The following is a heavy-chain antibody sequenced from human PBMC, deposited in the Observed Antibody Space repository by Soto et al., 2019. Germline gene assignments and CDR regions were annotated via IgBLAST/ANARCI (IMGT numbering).Heavy chain of an antibody. CDR2: IKQDGSEK. Sequence: GGSLRLSCAASGFTFSSYWMSWVRQAPGKGLEWVANIKQDGSEKYYVDSVKGRFTISRDNAKNSLYLQMNSLRAEDTAVYYCARVVGATAYYGMDVWGQGTTVTVSS. CDR3: ARVVGATAYYGMDV. CDR1: GFTFSSYW. D-gene: IGHD1-26*01. J-gene: IGHJ6*02. V-gene: IGHV3-7*04.